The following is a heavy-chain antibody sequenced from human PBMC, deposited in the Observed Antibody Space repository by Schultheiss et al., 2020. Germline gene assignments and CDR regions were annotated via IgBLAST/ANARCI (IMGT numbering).Heavy chain of an antibody. CDR1: GFSLSTSGVG. D-gene: IGHD4-17*01. J-gene: IGHJ3*02. CDR2: IYWNDDK. Sequence: SCPTLVKPTQNLTLTCTFSGFSLSTSGVGVGWIRQPPGKALEWLALIYWNDDKRYSPSLKSRLTITKDTSKNQVVLTMTNMDPVDTATYYCARMVDYGDYPAFDIWGQGTMVTVSS. CDR3: ARMVDYGDYPAFDI. V-gene: IGHV2-5*01.